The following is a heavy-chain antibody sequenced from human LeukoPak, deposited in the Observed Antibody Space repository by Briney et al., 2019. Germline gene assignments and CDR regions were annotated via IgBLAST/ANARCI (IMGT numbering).Heavy chain of an antibody. J-gene: IGHJ3*01. V-gene: IGHV3-74*01. D-gene: IGHD4-23*01. CDR1: GFTFRSYG. Sequence: GGSLRLSCAASGFTFRSYGMHWVRHVPGEGRVWVSRIDPARSASTYAASVKGRFTISRDNAKNTLWLQMNSLRADDTAVYYCAGVRAGGNRAFDVWGQGTVVAVSS. CDR3: AGVRAGGNRAFDV. CDR2: IDPARSAS.